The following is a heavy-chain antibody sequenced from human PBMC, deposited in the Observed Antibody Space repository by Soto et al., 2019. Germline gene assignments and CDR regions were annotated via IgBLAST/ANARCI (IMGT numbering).Heavy chain of an antibody. CDR1: GGTFSSYT. CDR2: IIPILGIA. CDR3: ARDYCDSSAEDAFDI. Sequence: QVQLVQSGAEVKKPGSSVKVSCKASGGTFSSYTISWVRQAPGQGLEWMGRIIPILGIANYAQKFQGRVTITADKSTSTAYMELSSLRSEDTAVYYCARDYCDSSAEDAFDIWGQGTMVTVSS. V-gene: IGHV1-69*08. J-gene: IGHJ3*02. D-gene: IGHD3-22*01.